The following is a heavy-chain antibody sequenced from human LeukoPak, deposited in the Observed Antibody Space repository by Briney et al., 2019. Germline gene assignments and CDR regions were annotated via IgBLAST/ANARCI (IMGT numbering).Heavy chain of an antibody. J-gene: IGHJ4*02. CDR2: INPSGGYT. Sequence: ASVKVSCKASGYTFTNYYMHWVRQAPGQGLEWMGLINPSGGYTNYAQKSQGRVTMTRNTSTSTVYMELSSLRSEDTAVYYCARGLHLRYYDRSGYFDYWGQGTLVTVSS. CDR1: GYTFTNYY. CDR3: ARGLHLRYYDRSGYFDY. V-gene: IGHV1-46*01. D-gene: IGHD3-22*01.